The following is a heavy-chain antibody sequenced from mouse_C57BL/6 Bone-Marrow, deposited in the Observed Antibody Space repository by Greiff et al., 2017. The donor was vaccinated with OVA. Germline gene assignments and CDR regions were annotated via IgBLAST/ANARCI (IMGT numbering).Heavy chain of an antibody. J-gene: IGHJ2*01. V-gene: IGHV1-18*01. D-gene: IGHD1-1*01. CDR1: GYTFTDYN. CDR3: ARGDYYGSSYFDY. CDR2: INPNNGGT. Sequence: EVQRVESGPELVKPGASVKIPCKASGYTFTDYNMDWVKQSHGKSLEWIGDINPNNGGTIYNQKFKGKATLTVDKSSSTAYMELRSLTSEDTAVYYCARGDYYGSSYFDYWGQGTTLTVSS.